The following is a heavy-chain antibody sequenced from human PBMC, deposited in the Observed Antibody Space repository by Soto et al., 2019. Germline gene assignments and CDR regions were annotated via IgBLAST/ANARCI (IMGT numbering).Heavy chain of an antibody. Sequence: ASVKVSCKASGYTFTGYYMHWVRQAPGQGLEWMGWINPNSGGTNYAQKFQGRVTMTRDTSISTAYMELSRLRSDDTAVYYCARDSRKYSSSSEGPLYYYYYGMDVWGQGTTVTV. CDR2: INPNSGGT. CDR3: ARDSRKYSSSSEGPLYYYYYGMDV. J-gene: IGHJ6*02. V-gene: IGHV1-2*02. CDR1: GYTFTGYY. D-gene: IGHD6-6*01.